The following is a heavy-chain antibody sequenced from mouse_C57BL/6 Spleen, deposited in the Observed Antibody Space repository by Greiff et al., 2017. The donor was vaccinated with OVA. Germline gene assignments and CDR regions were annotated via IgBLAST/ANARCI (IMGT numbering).Heavy chain of an antibody. CDR2: FYPGSGSI. D-gene: IGHD1-1*01. CDR1: GYTFTEYT. Sequence: VQVVESGAELVKPGASVKLSCKASGYTFTEYTIHWVKQRSGQGLEWIGWFYPGSGSIKYNEKFKDKATLTADKSSSTVYMELSRLTSEDSAVYFCARHEGGFITTAPFDYWGQGTTLTVSS. J-gene: IGHJ2*01. V-gene: IGHV1-62-2*01. CDR3: ARHEGGFITTAPFDY.